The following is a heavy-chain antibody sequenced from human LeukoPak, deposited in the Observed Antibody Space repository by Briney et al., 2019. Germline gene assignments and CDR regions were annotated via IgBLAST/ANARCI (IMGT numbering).Heavy chain of an antibody. J-gene: IGHJ4*02. V-gene: IGHV3-21*01. CDR1: GFTFSSYS. CDR3: ARADPVYDFWSGYYDY. CDR2: ISSSSSYI. D-gene: IGHD3-3*01. Sequence: GGSLRLSCAASGFTFSSYSMNWVRQAPGKGLEWVSSISSSSSYIYYADSVKGRFTISRDNAKNSLYLQMNSLRAEDTAVYYCARADPVYDFWSGYYDYWGQGTLVTVSP.